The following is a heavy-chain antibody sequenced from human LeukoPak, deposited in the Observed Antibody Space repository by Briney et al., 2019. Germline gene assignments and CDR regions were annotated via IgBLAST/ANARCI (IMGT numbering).Heavy chain of an antibody. Sequence: GGSLRLSCAASGFTFSSYAMSWVRQAPEKGLEWVSAITSSGGGTYYADSVKGRFTISRDNSKNTLSPQMNSLRAEDTAIYYCAKKEESFYNFDYWGQGTLVTVSS. D-gene: IGHD2/OR15-2a*01. CDR2: ITSSGGGT. CDR3: AKKEESFYNFDY. J-gene: IGHJ4*02. V-gene: IGHV3-23*01. CDR1: GFTFSSYA.